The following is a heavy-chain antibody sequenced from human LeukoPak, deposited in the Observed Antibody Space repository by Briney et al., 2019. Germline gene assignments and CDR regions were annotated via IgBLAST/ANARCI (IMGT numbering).Heavy chain of an antibody. J-gene: IGHJ6*02. CDR3: AREQLVLGMDV. CDR2: INPNSGGT. D-gene: IGHD6-6*01. CDR1: GYTFTGYY. Sequence: AASAKVSCKASGYTFTGYYMHWVRQAPGQGLEWMGWINPNSGGTNYAQKFQGRVTMTRDTSISTAYMEPSRLRSDDTAVYYCAREQLVLGMDVWGQGTTVTVSS. V-gene: IGHV1-2*02.